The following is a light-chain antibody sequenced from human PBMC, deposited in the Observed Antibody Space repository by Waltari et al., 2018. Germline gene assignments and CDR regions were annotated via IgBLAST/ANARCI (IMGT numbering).Light chain of an antibody. CDR1: QSVCSY. CDR3: QQRSNWFT. Sequence: EIVLTHSPAPLPLAPGERATLSCRASQSVCSYLAWYQQKPGQAPRLLIYDASNRATGIPARFSGSGSGTDFTLTISSLEPEDFAVYYCQQRSNWFTFGGGTKVEIK. CDR2: DAS. J-gene: IGKJ4*01. V-gene: IGKV3-11*01.